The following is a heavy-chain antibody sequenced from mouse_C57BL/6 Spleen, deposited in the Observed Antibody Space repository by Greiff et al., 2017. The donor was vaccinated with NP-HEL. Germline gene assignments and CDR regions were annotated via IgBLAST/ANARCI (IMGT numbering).Heavy chain of an antibody. J-gene: IGHJ2*01. Sequence: VKLQESGAELMKPGASVKLSCKATGYTFTGYWIEWVKQRPGPGLEWIGEILPGSGSTNYHEKFKGKATFTADTSSNTDYMQLSSLTTEDSAIYYCAMNPTVGYFDYWGQGTTLTVSS. CDR2: ILPGSGST. D-gene: IGHD1-1*01. V-gene: IGHV1-9*01. CDR1: GYTFTGYW. CDR3: AMNPTVGYFDY.